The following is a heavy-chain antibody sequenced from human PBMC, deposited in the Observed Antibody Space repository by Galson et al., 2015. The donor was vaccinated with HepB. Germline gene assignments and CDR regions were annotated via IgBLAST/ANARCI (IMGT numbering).Heavy chain of an antibody. V-gene: IGHV1-69*13. J-gene: IGHJ4*02. Sequence: SMKVSCKASGGAFSSYAFSWVRQAPGQGLEWMGGIIPIFGTINYAQKFQGRVTITADGFTSTAYMELSSLRYEDTAMYYCASVYCGGDCYSALFCDYWGQGTLVTVSS. CDR1: GGAFSSYA. CDR2: IIPIFGTI. D-gene: IGHD2-21*01. CDR3: ASVYCGGDCYSALFCDY.